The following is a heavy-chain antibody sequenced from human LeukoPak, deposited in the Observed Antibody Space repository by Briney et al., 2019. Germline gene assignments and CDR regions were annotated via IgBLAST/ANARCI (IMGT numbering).Heavy chain of an antibody. CDR1: GGSISSSSYY. CDR2: IYYSGST. Sequence: SETLSLTCTVSGGSISSSSYYWGWIRQPPGKGLEWIGSIYYSGSTYYNPSLKSRVTISVDTSKNQFSLKLSSVTAADTAVYYCARGWDIGRYYYYMDVWGKGTTVTVSS. CDR3: ARGWDIGRYYYYMDV. D-gene: IGHD5-12*01. V-gene: IGHV4-39*07. J-gene: IGHJ6*03.